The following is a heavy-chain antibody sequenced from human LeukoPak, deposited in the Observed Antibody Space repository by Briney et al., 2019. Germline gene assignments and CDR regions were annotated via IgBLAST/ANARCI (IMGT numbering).Heavy chain of an antibody. D-gene: IGHD3-22*01. CDR3: ARAHTPYYDSSGYYIYYFDY. Sequence: PSETLSLTCAVYDGSFSGYYWSWIRQPPGKGLEWIGEINHSGSTNYNPSLKSRVTISVDTSKNQFSLKLSSVTAADTAVYYCARAHTPYYDSSGYYIYYFDYWGQGTLVTVSS. V-gene: IGHV4-34*01. CDR2: INHSGST. CDR1: DGSFSGYY. J-gene: IGHJ4*02.